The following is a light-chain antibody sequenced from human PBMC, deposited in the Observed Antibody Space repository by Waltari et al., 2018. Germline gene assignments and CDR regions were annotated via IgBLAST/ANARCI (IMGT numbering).Light chain of an antibody. Sequence: DIQMTQSPSTLSASVGDRVTITCRASQNINTWVAWYQQKPGKAPKLLIYKASNLKSGAPSRFGGGGSGTEFTLYISSLQPDDFATYYCQQYDNYPETFGPGTTVDVK. CDR1: QNINTW. J-gene: IGKJ1*01. CDR2: KAS. V-gene: IGKV1-5*03. CDR3: QQYDNYPET.